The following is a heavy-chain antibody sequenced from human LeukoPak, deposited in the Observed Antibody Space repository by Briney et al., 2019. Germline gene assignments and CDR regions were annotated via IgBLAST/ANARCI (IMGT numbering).Heavy chain of an antibody. CDR2: ISDTGATP. V-gene: IGHV3-23*01. J-gene: IGHJ4*02. D-gene: IGHD2-8*01. Sequence: GGSLRLSCAGSGFTFSSYAMSWVRQAPGKGLEWVSDISDTGATPYDADSVKGRFTISRDNSRSTLYLQMNCLRAEDTALYYCAKDTSIGRYCTNGVCSPFDYWGQGTLVTVSS. CDR3: AKDTSIGRYCTNGVCSPFDY. CDR1: GFTFSSYA.